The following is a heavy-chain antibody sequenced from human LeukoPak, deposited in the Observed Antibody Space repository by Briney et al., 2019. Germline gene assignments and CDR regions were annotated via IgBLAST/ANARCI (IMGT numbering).Heavy chain of an antibody. D-gene: IGHD3-9*01. V-gene: IGHV5-51*01. CDR3: ARGASAIGNYNILTGYYNDYFDY. Sequence: GESLKISCKGSEYRFASYWIAWVRQMPGKGLEWMAVIYPGDSDTKYSPSFQGQITISVDKSISTTYLHWSSLKASDTAMYYCARGASAIGNYNILTGYYNDYFDYWGQGTLVTVSS. J-gene: IGHJ4*02. CDR1: EYRFASYW. CDR2: IYPGDSDT.